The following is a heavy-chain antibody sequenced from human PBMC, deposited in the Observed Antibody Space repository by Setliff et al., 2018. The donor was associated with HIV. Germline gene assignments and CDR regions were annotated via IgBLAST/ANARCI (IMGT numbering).Heavy chain of an antibody. V-gene: IGHV4-59*12. CDR3: ARGGGVTFYYYYYMDV. Sequence: PSETLSLTCTVSGDSISSYYWSWIRQPPGKGLEWIGYIYHTGITKYNPSLKSRATTSVDTSKNQFSLKLNTVTAADTAVYYCARGGGVTFYYYYYMDVWAKGTTVTVSS. CDR2: IYHTGIT. CDR1: GDSISSYY. D-gene: IGHD3-16*01. J-gene: IGHJ6*03.